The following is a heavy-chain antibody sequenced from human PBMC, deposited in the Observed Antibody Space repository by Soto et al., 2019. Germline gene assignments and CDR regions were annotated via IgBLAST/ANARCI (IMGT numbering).Heavy chain of an antibody. CDR3: ARGNRIAAAGRDYYYGMDV. CDR1: GYTFSSYY. CDR2: INPSGDHT. V-gene: IGHV1-46*01. D-gene: IGHD6-13*01. J-gene: IGHJ6*02. Sequence: GASVKVSCKASGYTFSSYYLQWVRQAPGQGLEWMGIINPSGDHTSYEEKFHGRITMTSDTSTSTAYMELSRLRSDDTAVYYCARGNRIAAAGRDYYYGMDVWGQGTTVTVSS.